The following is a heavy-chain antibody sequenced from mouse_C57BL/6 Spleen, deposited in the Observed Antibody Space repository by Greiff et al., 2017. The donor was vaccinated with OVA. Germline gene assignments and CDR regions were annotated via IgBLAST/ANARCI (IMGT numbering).Heavy chain of an antibody. CDR3: ARHSPYYGKAMDY. J-gene: IGHJ4*01. D-gene: IGHD2-10*01. CDR1: EYEFPSHD. CDR2: INSDGGST. V-gene: IGHV5-2*01. Sequence: EVKLQESGGGLVQPGESLKLSCESNEYEFPSHDMSWVRKTPEKRLELVSAINSDGGSTYYPDTMERRFIISRDNTKKTLYLQMSSLRSEDTALYYCARHSPYYGKAMDYWGQGTSVTVSS.